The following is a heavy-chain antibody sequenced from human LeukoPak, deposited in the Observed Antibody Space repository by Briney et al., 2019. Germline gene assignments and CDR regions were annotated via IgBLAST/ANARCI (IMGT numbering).Heavy chain of an antibody. J-gene: IGHJ4*02. D-gene: IGHD2-15*01. CDR3: ARTMGYCSGGSCYANY. V-gene: IGHV3-7*01. Sequence: GGSLRLSCAASGFTFSSYWMSWVRQAPGKGLEWVANIKHDGSVQYCVDSVKGRFTISRDNAKNSLYLQMNSLRAEDTAVYYCARTMGYCSGGSCYANYWGQGTLVTVSS. CDR2: IKHDGSVQ. CDR1: GFTFSSYW.